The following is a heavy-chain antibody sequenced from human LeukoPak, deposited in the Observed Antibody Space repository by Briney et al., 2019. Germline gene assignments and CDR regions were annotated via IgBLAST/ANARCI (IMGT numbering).Heavy chain of an antibody. CDR1: GLTFSTYA. D-gene: IGHD3-3*01. J-gene: IGHJ6*03. Sequence: PGGSLRLSCATSGLTFSTYAMHWVRQAPGKGLEWVASIRNDGTNKNHVDSVKGRFTISRDNSKNTLFLQMDSLRPEDTAIYYCAKSWSGYYHYYMDVWGKGTTVTVSS. CDR3: AKSWSGYYHYYMDV. CDR2: IRNDGTNK. V-gene: IGHV3-30*02.